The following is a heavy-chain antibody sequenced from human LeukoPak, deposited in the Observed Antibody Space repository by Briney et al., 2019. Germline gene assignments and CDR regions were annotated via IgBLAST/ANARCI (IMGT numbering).Heavy chain of an antibody. CDR2: MYDSGST. V-gene: IGHV4-30-4*07. CDR1: GGSISSGGYS. J-gene: IGHJ5*02. Sequence: SETLSLTCAVSGGSISSGGYSWSWIRQTPGKGLEWIGYMYDSGSTYYNPSLKSRVTISVDTSKNQFSLKLSSVTAADTAVYYCARPQPRRPWALGHHNWFDPWGQGTLVTVSS. CDR3: ARPQPRRPWALGHHNWFDP. D-gene: IGHD3-16*01.